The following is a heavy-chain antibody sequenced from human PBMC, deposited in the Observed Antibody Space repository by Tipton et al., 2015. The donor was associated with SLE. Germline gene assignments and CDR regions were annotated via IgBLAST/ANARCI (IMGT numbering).Heavy chain of an antibody. CDR3: ARDRLYSSGWGWHYYYMDV. CDR2: IYSRGGT. J-gene: IGHJ6*03. D-gene: IGHD6-19*01. Sequence: TLSLTCTVSGVSISSGSYYWTWIRQPAGKGLEWIGHIYSRGGTNYNPSLKSRVTVSVDMSKNQFSLKLSSVTAADTAVYYCARDRLYSSGWGWHYYYMDVWGKGTTVIVSS. V-gene: IGHV4-61*09. CDR1: GVSISSGSYY.